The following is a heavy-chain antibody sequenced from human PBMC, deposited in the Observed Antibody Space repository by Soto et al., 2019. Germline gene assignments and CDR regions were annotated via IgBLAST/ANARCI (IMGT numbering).Heavy chain of an antibody. J-gene: IGHJ3*02. CDR1: GYTLTELS. V-gene: IGHV1-24*01. D-gene: IGHD3-3*01. CDR3: ATARTIFGVVILYDAFDI. CDR2: FDPEDGET. Sequence: ASVKVSCKVSGYTLTELSMHWVRQAPGKGLEWMGGFDPEDGETIYAQKFQGRVTMTEDTSTDTAYMELSSLRSEDTAVDYCATARTIFGVVILYDAFDIWGQGTMVTVSS.